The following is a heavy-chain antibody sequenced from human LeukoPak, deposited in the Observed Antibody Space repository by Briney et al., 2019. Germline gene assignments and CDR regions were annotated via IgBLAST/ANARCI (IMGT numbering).Heavy chain of an antibody. CDR3: AKGDSSSWYRNYYYYGMGV. J-gene: IGHJ6*02. Sequence: GGSLRLSCAASGFTFSSCAMSWVRQAPGKGLEWVSAISGSGGSTYYAASVKGRFTISRDNSKNTLYLQMNSLRAEDSAVYYCAKGDSSSWYRNYYYYGMGVWGQGTTVTVSS. CDR2: ISGSGGST. V-gene: IGHV3-23*01. D-gene: IGHD6-13*01. CDR1: GFTFSSCA.